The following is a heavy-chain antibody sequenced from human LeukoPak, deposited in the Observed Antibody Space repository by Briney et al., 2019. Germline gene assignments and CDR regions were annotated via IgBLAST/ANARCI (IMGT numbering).Heavy chain of an antibody. J-gene: IGHJ4*02. CDR1: GFTFSSSA. V-gene: IGHV3-21*04. CDR3: ANSLSGWSPN. CDR2: INNVGSHI. Sequence: GGSLRLSCAASGFTFSSSAMNWVRQAPGKGLEWVSSINNVGSHIYYADSVKGRFTISRDNAKNSLYLHMDSLRAEDTAVYYCANSLSGWSPNWGQGTLVTVSS. D-gene: IGHD6-19*01.